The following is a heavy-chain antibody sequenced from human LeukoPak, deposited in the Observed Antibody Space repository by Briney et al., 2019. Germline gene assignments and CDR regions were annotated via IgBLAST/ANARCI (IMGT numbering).Heavy chain of an antibody. CDR1: GFTFSSYA. CDR3: ARVQGRYSYGSGFDS. Sequence: GRSLRLSCAASGFTFSSYAMHWVRQAPGKGLEGVAVISYDGSNKYYADSVKGRFTICRDNSKNTLYLQMNSLRAEDTAVYYCARVQGRYSYGSGFDSWGQGTLVTVSS. D-gene: IGHD5-18*01. J-gene: IGHJ4*02. CDR2: ISYDGSNK. V-gene: IGHV3-30-3*01.